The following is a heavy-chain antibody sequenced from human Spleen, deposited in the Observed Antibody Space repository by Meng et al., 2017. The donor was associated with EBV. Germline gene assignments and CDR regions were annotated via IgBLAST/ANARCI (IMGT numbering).Heavy chain of an antibody. CDR2: VHHDGST. Sequence: QVQREESGPGLVRPSGTLSLPCAVCGASVSASNWGSWVRQPPGKGLEWIGEVHHDGSTNYNASLKSRVSISVEKSKNQFSLNMTSVTAADTAVYYCARADGDANWFDPWGQGTLVTVSS. CDR1: GASVSASNW. D-gene: IGHD4-17*01. J-gene: IGHJ5*01. CDR3: ARADGDANWFDP. V-gene: IGHV4-4*02.